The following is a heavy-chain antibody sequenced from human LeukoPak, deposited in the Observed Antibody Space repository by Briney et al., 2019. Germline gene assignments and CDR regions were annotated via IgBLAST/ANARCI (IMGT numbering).Heavy chain of an antibody. CDR2: ITPSGDGT. Sequence: GGSLRLSCVASGFTFSSPAMGWVRQTPGKGLEWVSSITPSGDGTYYAASVKGRFTISRDNSKNTLYLQMDSLRADDTAKYYCAKDSPVATWWGQGTLVTVSS. J-gene: IGHJ4*02. D-gene: IGHD1-26*01. CDR1: GFTFSSPA. V-gene: IGHV3-23*01. CDR3: AKDSPVATW.